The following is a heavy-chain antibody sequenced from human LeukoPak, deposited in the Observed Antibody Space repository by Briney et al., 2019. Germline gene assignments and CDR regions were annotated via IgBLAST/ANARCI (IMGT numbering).Heavy chain of an antibody. CDR3: ARGLHEQHLVGEENWFDP. CDR1: GGSFSGYY. V-gene: IGHV4-34*01. D-gene: IGHD6-13*01. J-gene: IGHJ5*02. CDR2: INHSGST. Sequence: SETLSLTCAVYGGSFSGYYWSWIRQPPGKGLEWIGEINHSGSTNYNPSLKSRVTISVDTSKNQFSLKLSSVTAADTAVYYCARGLHEQHLVGEENWFDPWGQGTLVTVSS.